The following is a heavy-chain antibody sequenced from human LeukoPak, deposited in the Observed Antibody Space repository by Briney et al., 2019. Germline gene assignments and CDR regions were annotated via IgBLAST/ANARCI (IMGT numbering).Heavy chain of an antibody. CDR1: GYTFTSYS. Sequence: ASVNVSCKASGYTFTSYSITWVRQAPGQGLEWMGWISTYNGDTDYAQKLQGRVTMTTDPSTSTADMELRSLRSDDTAVYYCARGKAVAYDYWGQGTLVTVSS. J-gene: IGHJ4*02. CDR2: ISTYNGDT. V-gene: IGHV1-18*01. D-gene: IGHD6-19*01. CDR3: ARGKAVAYDY.